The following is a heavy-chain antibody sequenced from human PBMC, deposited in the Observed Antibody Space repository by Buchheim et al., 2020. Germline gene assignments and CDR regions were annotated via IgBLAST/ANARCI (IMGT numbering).Heavy chain of an antibody. CDR3: VTKSHNGIAAAGDYFEH. Sequence: QVQLVESGGGVVQPGRSLRLSCAASGFTFSSYAMHWVRQAPGKGLEWVAVISSDESNKYYADSVKGRLTIARDNSKNTLYLQMNSLRTEDTAIYYCVTKSHNGIAAAGDYFEHWGPGTL. CDR2: ISSDESNK. D-gene: IGHD6-13*01. CDR1: GFTFSSYA. V-gene: IGHV3-30-3*01. J-gene: IGHJ4*02.